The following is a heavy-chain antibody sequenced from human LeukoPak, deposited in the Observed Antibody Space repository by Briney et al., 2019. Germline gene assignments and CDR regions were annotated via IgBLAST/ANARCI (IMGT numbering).Heavy chain of an antibody. CDR2: INPSGGST. J-gene: IGHJ5*02. CDR1: GYTFTSYY. Sequence: ASVKVSCKASGYTFTSYYMHWVRQAPGQGLEWMGIINPSGGSTSYAQKFQGRVTMTRDMSTSTDYMELSSLRSEDTAVYYCARTYYDFWSGYYQYNWFDPWGQGTLVTVSS. CDR3: ARTYYDFWSGYYQYNWFDP. D-gene: IGHD3-3*01. V-gene: IGHV1-46*01.